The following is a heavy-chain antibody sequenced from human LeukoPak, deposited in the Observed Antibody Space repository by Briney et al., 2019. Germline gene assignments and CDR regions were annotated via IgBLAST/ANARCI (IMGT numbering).Heavy chain of an antibody. V-gene: IGHV4-4*07. CDR2: IYTRGTT. Sequence: SETLSLTCTVSGASVSTYYWSWIRQPAGKGLEWIGRIYTRGTTNYNPSLKSRVTMSLDTSKNQFFLKLSSVTAADTAVYYCAKAAAAGYYYYGIDVWGQGTTVTVSS. J-gene: IGHJ6*02. CDR1: GASVSTYY. D-gene: IGHD6-13*01. CDR3: AKAAAAGYYYYGIDV.